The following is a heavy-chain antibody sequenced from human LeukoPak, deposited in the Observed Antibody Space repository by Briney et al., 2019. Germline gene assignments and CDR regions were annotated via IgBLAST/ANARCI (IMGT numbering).Heavy chain of an antibody. J-gene: IGHJ4*02. CDR1: GGTFSSYA. CDR3: ASPVRGYSGYDSHFGY. Sequence: SLKVSCKASGGTFSSYAISWVRQAPGQGLEWMGGIIPIFGTANYAQKFQGRVTITADESTSTAYMELSSLRSEDTAVYYCASPVRGYSGYDSHFGYWGQGTLVTVSS. D-gene: IGHD5-12*01. V-gene: IGHV1-69*01. CDR2: IIPIFGTA.